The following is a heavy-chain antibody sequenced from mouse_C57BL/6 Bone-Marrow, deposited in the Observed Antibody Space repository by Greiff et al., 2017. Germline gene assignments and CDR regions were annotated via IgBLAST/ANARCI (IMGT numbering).Heavy chain of an antibody. V-gene: IGHV14-4*01. Sequence: EVQLQQSGAELVRPGASVKLSCTASGFNINDDYMHWVKQRPEQGLEWIGWIDPANGDTEYDSKFQGKATITADTSSNTAYLQLSSLTSAVTDGSYCTSYRGVSLDVWGTGTTVTVSS. D-gene: IGHD1-1*01. J-gene: IGHJ1*03. CDR3: TSYRGVSLDV. CDR1: GFNINDDY. CDR2: IDPANGDT.